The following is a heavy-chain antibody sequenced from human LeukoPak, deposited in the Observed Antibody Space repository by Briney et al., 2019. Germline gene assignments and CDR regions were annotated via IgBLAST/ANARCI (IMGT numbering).Heavy chain of an antibody. J-gene: IGHJ4*02. CDR3: AGRYCSGGSCYQFDY. Sequence: GGSLRLSCAASGFTFSSYGMHWVRQAPGKGLEWVAVIWYDGSNKYYADSVKGRFTISRDNSKNTLYLQMNSLRAEDTAVYYCAGRYCSGGSCYQFDYWGQGTLVTVSP. V-gene: IGHV3-33*01. CDR1: GFTFSSYG. D-gene: IGHD2-15*01. CDR2: IWYDGSNK.